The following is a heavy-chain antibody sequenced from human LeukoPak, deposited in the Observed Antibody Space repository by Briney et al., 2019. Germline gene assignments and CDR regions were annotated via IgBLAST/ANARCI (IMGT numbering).Heavy chain of an antibody. CDR2: INPSGGST. V-gene: IGHV1-46*01. J-gene: IGHJ4*02. Sequence: GASVKVSCKASGYRFSSYYMTWVRQAPGQGLEWMGIINPSGGSTYYAQKFQGRVTMTRDMSTSTVYMELSSLRSEDTALYYCATGSHVRVYDSNPYYGHYWGQGTLVTVSS. CDR3: ATGSHVRVYDSNPYYGHY. D-gene: IGHD3-22*01. CDR1: GYRFSSYY.